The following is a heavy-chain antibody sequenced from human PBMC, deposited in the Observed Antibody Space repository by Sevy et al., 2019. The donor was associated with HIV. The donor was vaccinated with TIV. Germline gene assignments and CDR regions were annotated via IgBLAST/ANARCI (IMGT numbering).Heavy chain of an antibody. CDR3: AKNRVDLETARVFDS. CDR2: MSGRGGAI. D-gene: IGHD5-12*01. V-gene: IGHV3-23*01. CDR1: GFTFSIYA. J-gene: IGHJ4*02. Sequence: GGSLRLSCATSGFTFSIYAMSWVRQAPGKGLEWVSSMSGRGGAIYNADSVKGRFTISRDNSRNTLYLHMNSLRVGDTAVYFCAKNRVDLETARVFDSWGQRTLVTVSS.